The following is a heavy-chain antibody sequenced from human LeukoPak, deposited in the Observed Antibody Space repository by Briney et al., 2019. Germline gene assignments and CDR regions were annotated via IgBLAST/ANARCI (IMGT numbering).Heavy chain of an antibody. CDR1: GFTFGDYA. D-gene: IGHD4-11*01. V-gene: IGHV3-21*01. Sequence: GGSLRLSCTASGFTFGDYALNWFGQAPGKGLEWVSSISSSSSYIYYADSVKGRFTISRDNAKNSLYLQMNSLRAEDTAVYYCARDINFSNYEGDFDYWGQGTLVTVSS. CDR3: ARDINFSNYEGDFDY. J-gene: IGHJ4*02. CDR2: ISSSSSYI.